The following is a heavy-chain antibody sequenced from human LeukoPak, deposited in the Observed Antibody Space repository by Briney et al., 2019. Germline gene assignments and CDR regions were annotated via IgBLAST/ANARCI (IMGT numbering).Heavy chain of an antibody. D-gene: IGHD3-10*01. CDR3: AGSIPGQFLSSAY. J-gene: IGHJ4*02. CDR1: GGSFSGYY. V-gene: IGHV4-34*01. CDR2: IYHSGGT. Sequence: PSETLSLTCAVYGGSFSGYYWSWIRQPPGKGLEWIGYIYHSGGTYYNPSLESRVTISLDMSKNQFSLELTSVTAADTAVYYCAGSIPGQFLSSAYWGQGTLVTVSS.